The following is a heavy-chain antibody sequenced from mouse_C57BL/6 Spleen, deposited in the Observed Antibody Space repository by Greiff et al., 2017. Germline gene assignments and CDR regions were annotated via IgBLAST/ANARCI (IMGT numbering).Heavy chain of an antibody. Sequence: DVKLVESGGDLVKPGGSLKLSCAASGFTFSSYGLSWVRQTPDKRLEWVATISSGGSYTYYPDSVKGRFTISRDNAKNTLYLQMSSLQSEDTAMYYCARQRAQATLYDAMDYWGQGTSVTVAS. D-gene: IGHD3-2*02. V-gene: IGHV5-6*02. J-gene: IGHJ4*01. CDR3: ARQRAQATLYDAMDY. CDR2: ISSGGSYT. CDR1: GFTFSSYG.